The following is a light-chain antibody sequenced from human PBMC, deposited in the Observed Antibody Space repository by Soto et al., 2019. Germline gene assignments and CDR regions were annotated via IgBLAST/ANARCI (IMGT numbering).Light chain of an antibody. CDR2: GAS. V-gene: IGKV3-15*01. J-gene: IGKJ4*01. CDR1: QRVSSSY. CDR3: QQYNNWPLT. Sequence: EIVMTQSPATLSVSPGERATLSCRASQRVSSSYLAWYQQKPGQAPRLLIYGASTRATGIPARFSGSGSGTEFTLTISSLQSEDFAVYYCQQYNNWPLTFGGGTKVEIK.